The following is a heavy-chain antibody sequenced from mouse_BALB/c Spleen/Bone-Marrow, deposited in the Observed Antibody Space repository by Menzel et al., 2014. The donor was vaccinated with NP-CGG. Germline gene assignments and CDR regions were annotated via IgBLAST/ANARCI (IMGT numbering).Heavy chain of an antibody. Sequence: QLRERGGGVVKPGGPLKLSCGASGLAFSSYDMSWVRQTPEKRLEGVAYISNGGGCAYYPDGVKGGFTIPSYNAKNTLYLQMSSLTSQDAAMYSCARHSYDYVCYARDYWCQGVSVTLSS. V-gene: IGHV5-12-1*01. J-gene: IGHJ4*01. CDR1: GLAFSSYD. CDR2: ISNGGGCA. D-gene: IGHD2-4*01. CDR3: ARHSYDYVCYARDY.